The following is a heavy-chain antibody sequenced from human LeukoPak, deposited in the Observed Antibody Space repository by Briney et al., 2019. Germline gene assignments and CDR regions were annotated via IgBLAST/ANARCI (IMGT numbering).Heavy chain of an antibody. D-gene: IGHD2-2*01. CDR2: IKQDGSEK. Sequence: GGSLRLSCAASGFTFSSYWMSWVRQAPGKGLEWVANIKQDGSEKYYVDSVKGRFTISRDNAENSLYLQMNSLRAEDTAVYYCAREDIVVVPAAYYYYGMDVWGQGTTVTVSS. J-gene: IGHJ6*02. V-gene: IGHV3-7*01. CDR3: AREDIVVVPAAYYYYGMDV. CDR1: GFTFSSYW.